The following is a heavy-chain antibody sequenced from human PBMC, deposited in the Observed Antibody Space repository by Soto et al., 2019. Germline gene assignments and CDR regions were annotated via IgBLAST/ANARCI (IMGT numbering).Heavy chain of an antibody. D-gene: IGHD3-3*01. CDR1: GFTFSTHG. V-gene: IGHV3-30*18. CDR3: AKDKGPYYDFWSGQRWFDP. J-gene: IGHJ5*02. Sequence: GGSLRLSCAASGFTFSTHGMHWVRQAPGKGPEWVAVISHDGSKKYYVESVEGRFSISRDNSKSIVHLQMNNVRTEDTAVYYCAKDKGPYYDFWSGQRWFDPWGQGTRVTVSS. CDR2: ISHDGSKK.